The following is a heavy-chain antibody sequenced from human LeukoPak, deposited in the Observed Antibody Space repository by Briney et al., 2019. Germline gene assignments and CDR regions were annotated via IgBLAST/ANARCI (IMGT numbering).Heavy chain of an antibody. CDR1: GDSISRGGYY. J-gene: IGHJ2*01. CDR2: IYYSGIT. CDR3: ARATDGGNWMGWYFDL. Sequence: SQTQSLTCTVSGDSISRGGYYWTWIRQHPGKGLEWIGYIYYSGITYYNASLRSRVTLSVDTSRNQFSLKLSSVTAADTAVYYCARATDGGNWMGWYFDLWGRGTLATVSS. V-gene: IGHV4-31*03. D-gene: IGHD4-23*01.